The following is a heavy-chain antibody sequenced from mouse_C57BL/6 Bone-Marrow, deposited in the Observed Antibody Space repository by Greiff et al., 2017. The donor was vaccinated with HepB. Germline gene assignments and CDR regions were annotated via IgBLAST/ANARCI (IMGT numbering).Heavy chain of an antibody. Sequence: DVKLQESGPGLVKPSQSLSLTCSVTGYSITSGYYWNWIRQFPGNKLEWMGYISYDGSNNYNPSLKNRISITRDTSKNQFFLKLNSVTTEDTATYYCAREVDYFDYWGQGTTLTVSS. D-gene: IGHD1-1*02. CDR1: GYSITSGYY. V-gene: IGHV3-6*01. J-gene: IGHJ2*01. CDR2: ISYDGSN. CDR3: AREVDYFDY.